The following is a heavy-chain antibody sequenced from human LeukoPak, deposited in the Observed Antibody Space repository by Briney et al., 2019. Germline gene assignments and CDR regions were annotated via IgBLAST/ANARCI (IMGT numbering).Heavy chain of an antibody. CDR1: GFTFSNYD. J-gene: IGHJ4*02. Sequence: GGSLRLSCAASGFTFSNYDMHWVRQAPGKGLEWGARIWYYGSNEYYADSVKGRFTISRDNSKNTLYLQMNSLRAEDTAVYYCARDQSHYTAPGDYWGQGTLVTVSS. CDR3: ARDQSHYTAPGDY. CDR2: IWYYGSNE. V-gene: IGHV3-33*01. D-gene: IGHD3-10*01.